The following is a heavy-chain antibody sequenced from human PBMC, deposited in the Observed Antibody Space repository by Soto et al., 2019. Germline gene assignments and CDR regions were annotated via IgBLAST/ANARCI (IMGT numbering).Heavy chain of an antibody. J-gene: IGHJ4*02. V-gene: IGHV4-34*01. CDR1: GGTFSGYY. Sequence: PSETMCLTSAVYGGTFSGYYGTWIRQPPGTGLEWIGEINHSGSTNYNPSLKSRVTISVDTSKNQFSLKLTSVTAADTAVYYCARDKITGLFDYWGQGTLVTVSS. CDR3: ARDKITGLFDY. D-gene: IGHD2-8*02. CDR2: INHSGST.